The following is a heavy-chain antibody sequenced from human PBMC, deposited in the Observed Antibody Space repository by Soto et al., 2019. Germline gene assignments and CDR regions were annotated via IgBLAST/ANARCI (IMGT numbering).Heavy chain of an antibody. CDR2: IIPIFGTA. J-gene: IGHJ6*02. V-gene: IGHV1-69*13. Sequence: SVKVSCKASGGTFSSYAISWVRQAPGQGLEWMGGIIPIFGTANYAQKFQGRVTITADESTSTAYMELSSLRSEDTAVYYCARDHGIAAAGKYYYYYGMDVWGQRTTVTVSS. CDR3: ARDHGIAAAGKYYYYYGMDV. CDR1: GGTFSSYA. D-gene: IGHD6-13*01.